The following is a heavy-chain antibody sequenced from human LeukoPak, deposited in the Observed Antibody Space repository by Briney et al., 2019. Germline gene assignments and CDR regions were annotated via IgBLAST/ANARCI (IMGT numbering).Heavy chain of an antibody. Sequence: GASVKVSCKASGYTFTSYGISWVRQAPGQGLEWMGWISAYNGNTNYAQKLQGRVTMTTDTSTSTAYMELSSLRSEDTAVYYCARGLSSSWYDDAFDIWGQGTMVTVSS. V-gene: IGHV1-18*01. D-gene: IGHD6-13*01. CDR3: ARGLSSSWYDDAFDI. CDR2: ISAYNGNT. J-gene: IGHJ3*02. CDR1: GYTFTSYG.